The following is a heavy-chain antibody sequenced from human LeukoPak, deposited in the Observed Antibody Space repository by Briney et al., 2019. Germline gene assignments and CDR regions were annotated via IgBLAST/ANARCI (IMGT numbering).Heavy chain of an antibody. CDR3: ARGRDYGSHSDF. CDR1: GYTFTSSY. D-gene: IGHD3-10*01. CDR2: INPSGGST. V-gene: IGHV1-46*01. Sequence: ASVKVSCKASGYTFTSSYMYWVRQAPGQGLECMGIINPSGGSTSYAQNFHGRLTMTRDTSTSTVYMELSSLRSEDTAMYYCARGRDYGSHSDFWGQGTLVTVSS. J-gene: IGHJ4*02.